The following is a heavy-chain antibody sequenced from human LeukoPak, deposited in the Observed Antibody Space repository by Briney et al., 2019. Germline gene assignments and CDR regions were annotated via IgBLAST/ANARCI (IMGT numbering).Heavy chain of an antibody. J-gene: IGHJ4*02. D-gene: IGHD3-3*01. CDR2: IKQDGGEI. CDR3: ARLEWLLPGLDY. V-gene: IGHV3-7*01. CDR1: GFTFSRYW. Sequence: PGGSLRLSCAASGFTFSRYWMSWVRQVPRKGLEWVANIKQDGGEIYYVDSVKGRFTISRDNAKNSLYLQMNSLRDEDTAVYYCARLEWLLPGLDYWGQGTLVTVSS.